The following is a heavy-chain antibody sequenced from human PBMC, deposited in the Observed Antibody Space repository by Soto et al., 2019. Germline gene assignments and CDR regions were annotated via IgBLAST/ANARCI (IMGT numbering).Heavy chain of an antibody. D-gene: IGHD3-10*01. V-gene: IGHV3-30-3*01. Sequence: QVQLVASGGGVVQQGRSLTLSCEASGFTFRRHAIHWVRQAPGKRLEWVAVISIDGSNEYYEDSVKGRFTISRDNSKNTLFLQLNSLRLEDTAVDYCERSRNGGVADSFDYWRQGILVNVSS. CDR1: GFTFRRHA. CDR3: ERSRNGGVADSFDY. J-gene: IGHJ4*02. CDR2: ISIDGSNE.